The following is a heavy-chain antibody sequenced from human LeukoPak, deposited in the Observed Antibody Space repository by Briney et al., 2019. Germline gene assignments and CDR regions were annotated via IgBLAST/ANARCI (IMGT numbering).Heavy chain of an antibody. CDR1: GYTFTSYG. CDR3: ARVRVSSSLRGAFDI. J-gene: IGHJ3*02. V-gene: IGHV1-18*01. CDR2: ISAYNGNT. D-gene: IGHD6-13*01. Sequence: EASVKVSCKASGYTFTSYGISWVRQAPGQGLEWMGWISAYNGNTNYAQKLQGRVTMTTDTSTSTAYMELRSLRSDDTAVYYCARVRVSSSLRGAFDIWGQGTMVTVSS.